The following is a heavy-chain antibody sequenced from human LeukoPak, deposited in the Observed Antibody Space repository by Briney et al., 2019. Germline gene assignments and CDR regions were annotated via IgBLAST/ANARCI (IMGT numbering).Heavy chain of an antibody. CDR1: GGSISSGGYS. J-gene: IGHJ4*02. CDR2: IYYSGST. V-gene: IGHV4-31*03. Sequence: SETLSLTCTVSGGSISSGGYSWSWIRQHPGKGLEWIGYIYYSGSTYYNPPLKSRVTISVDTSKNQFSLKLSSVTAADTAVYYCARWGGDLFWSFDLWGQGVLVTVSS. D-gene: IGHD3-16*01. CDR3: ARWGGDLFWSFDL.